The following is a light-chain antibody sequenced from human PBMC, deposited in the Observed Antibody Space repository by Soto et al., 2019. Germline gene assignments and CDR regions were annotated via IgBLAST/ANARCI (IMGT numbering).Light chain of an antibody. CDR2: GAS. V-gene: IGKV3-20*01. CDR1: QSVTSTY. J-gene: IGKJ1*01. CDR3: QHYGSGRWT. Sequence: IWLTQSPGTLSLSPGDRATLSCRASQSVTSTYLAWYQQKPGQAPRLLIYGASNRATGFPDRFSGSGSGTDFTLTIRRLEPEDFAVYYCQHYGSGRWTFGPGTKVEIK.